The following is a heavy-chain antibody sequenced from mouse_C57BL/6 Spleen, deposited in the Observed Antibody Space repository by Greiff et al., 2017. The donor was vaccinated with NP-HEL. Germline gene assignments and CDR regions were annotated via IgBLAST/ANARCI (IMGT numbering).Heavy chain of an antibody. V-gene: IGHV5-17*01. CDR3: VRGPQLGAY. Sequence: EVKVVESGGGLVKPGGSLKLSCEASGFTFSDYGMHWVRQAPEKGLEWVAYISRGSSTINYTDTVKGRFTLTRDNSTNTLYLQMTSLRSEDTAMYYGVRGPQLGAYWGQGTPRTVSS. CDR1: GFTFSDYG. J-gene: IGHJ2*01. CDR2: ISRGSSTI. D-gene: IGHD4-1*02.